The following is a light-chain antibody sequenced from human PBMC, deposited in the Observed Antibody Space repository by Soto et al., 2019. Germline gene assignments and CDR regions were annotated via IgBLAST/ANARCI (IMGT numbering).Light chain of an antibody. V-gene: IGKV3-11*01. J-gene: IGKJ2*01. CDR3: QQRSNWPRNT. CDR1: QSVSSY. CDR2: DAS. Sequence: EIVVTQSPATLSLSPGERATLSCRARQSVSSYLAWYQQKPGQAPRLIIYDASNRAIGLPARFSGSGSGTDFTLTISSLEPEDFADYYCQQRSNWPRNTFGQGTKLEIK.